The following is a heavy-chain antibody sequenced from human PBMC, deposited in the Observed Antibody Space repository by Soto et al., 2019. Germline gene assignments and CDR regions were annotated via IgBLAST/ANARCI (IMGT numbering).Heavy chain of an antibody. D-gene: IGHD3-10*01. Sequence: QVQLVQSGAEVKKPGASVKISCKTSGYTFMTYALHWVRQAPGQRPEWMGWINPGNGNTEYSQKLQGRVTITRDTSARTVFMEVATMTSADTAVYYCARVRMLWYGELSHWGQGTQVIVSA. CDR2: INPGNGNT. CDR1: GYTFMTYA. J-gene: IGHJ4*02. CDR3: ARVRMLWYGELSH. V-gene: IGHV1-3*01.